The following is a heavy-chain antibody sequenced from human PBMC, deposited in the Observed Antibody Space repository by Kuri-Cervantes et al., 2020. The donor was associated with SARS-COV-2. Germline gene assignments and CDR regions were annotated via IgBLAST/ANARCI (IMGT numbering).Heavy chain of an antibody. CDR1: GFTFSSYS. Sequence: LSLTCAASGFTFSSYSMNWVRQAPGKGLEWVSSISSSSSYIYYANSVKGRFTISRDNAKNSLYLQMNSLRAEDTAVYYCARELGGGSVWGQGTLVTVSS. V-gene: IGHV3-21*01. CDR3: ARELGGGSV. J-gene: IGHJ4*02. D-gene: IGHD2-15*01. CDR2: ISSSSSYI.